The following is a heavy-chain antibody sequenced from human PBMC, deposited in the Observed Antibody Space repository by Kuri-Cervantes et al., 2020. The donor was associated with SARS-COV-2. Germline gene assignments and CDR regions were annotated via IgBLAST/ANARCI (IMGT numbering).Heavy chain of an antibody. D-gene: IGHD5-12*01. J-gene: IGHJ6*03. V-gene: IGHV4-30-4*08. CDR2: IYYSGST. CDR1: GGSISSGDYY. CDR3: ARHGGYDHLRPHYYYYYMDV. Sequence: TLSLTCTVSGGSISSGDYYWSWIRQPPGKGLEWIGYIYYSGSTYYNPSLKSRVTISVDTSKNQFSLKLSSVTAADTAVYYCARHGGYDHLRPHYYYYYMDVWGKGTTVTVSS.